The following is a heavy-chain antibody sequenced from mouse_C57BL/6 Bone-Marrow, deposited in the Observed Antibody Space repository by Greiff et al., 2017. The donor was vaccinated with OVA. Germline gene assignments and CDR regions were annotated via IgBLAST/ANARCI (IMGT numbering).Heavy chain of an antibody. CDR1: GYTFTSYW. D-gene: IGHD1-1*01. CDR2: IDPSDSYT. V-gene: IGHV1-69*01. CDR3: AIYYCGSSWDYFDY. Sequence: VQLQQPGAELVMPGASVKLSCKASGYTFTSYWMHWVKQRPGQGLEWIGEIDPSDSYTNYNQKFKGKSTLTVDKSSSTAYMQLSNRTSENSAVDYCAIYYCGSSWDYFDYWGQGTTRTVSS. J-gene: IGHJ2*01.